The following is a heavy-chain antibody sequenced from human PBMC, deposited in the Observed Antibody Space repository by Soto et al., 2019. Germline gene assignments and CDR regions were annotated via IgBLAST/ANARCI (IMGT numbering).Heavy chain of an antibody. Sequence: GASVKVSCKASGYTFTGYYMHWVRQAPGQGLEWMGWINPNSGGTNYAQKFQGRVTMTRDTSISTAYMELSRLRSDDTAVYYCATFPGIFGVATWSPWGQGTLVTVSS. CDR1: GYTFTGYY. CDR2: INPNSGGT. D-gene: IGHD3-3*01. V-gene: IGHV1-2*02. CDR3: ATFPGIFGVATWSP. J-gene: IGHJ5*02.